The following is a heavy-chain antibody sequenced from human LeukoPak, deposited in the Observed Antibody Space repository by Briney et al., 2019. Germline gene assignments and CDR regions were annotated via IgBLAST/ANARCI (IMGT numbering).Heavy chain of an antibody. V-gene: IGHV3-30-3*01. D-gene: IGHD3-10*01. Sequence: GGSLRLSCAASGFTFSSYAMHWVRQAPGRGLEWVAVISYDGSNKYYADSVKGRFTISRDNSKNTLYLQMNSLRAEDTAVYYCARDFAGSGSYYRVPIYYYYYMDVWGKGTTVTVSS. J-gene: IGHJ6*03. CDR1: GFTFSSYA. CDR3: ARDFAGSGSYYRVPIYYYYYMDV. CDR2: ISYDGSNK.